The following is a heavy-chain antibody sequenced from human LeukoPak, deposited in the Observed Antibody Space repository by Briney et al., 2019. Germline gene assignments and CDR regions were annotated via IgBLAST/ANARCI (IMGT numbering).Heavy chain of an antibody. V-gene: IGHV1-69*05. D-gene: IGHD6-19*01. Sequence: SVKVSCKASGGTFSSYAISWVRQAPGQGLEWMGGIISHFGKANYAEKFEGRVTITTDESTSTTYMKLSSLRSEDTAVYYCATATVQWLVHMWFEYYYYMDVWGKGTTVTVSS. J-gene: IGHJ6*03. CDR1: GGTFSSYA. CDR2: IISHFGKA. CDR3: ATATVQWLVHMWFEYYYYMDV.